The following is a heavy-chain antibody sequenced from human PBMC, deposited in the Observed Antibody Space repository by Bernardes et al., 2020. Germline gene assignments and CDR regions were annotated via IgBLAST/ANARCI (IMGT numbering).Heavy chain of an antibody. CDR1: GYTFTSYG. CDR3: ARDVAGWYSSSPALDY. V-gene: IGHV1-18*01. Sequence: ASVKVSCKASGYTFTSYGISWVRQAPGQGLEWMGWNSAYNGNTNYAQKLQGRVTMTTDTSTSTAYMELRSPRSDDTAVYYCARDVAGWYSSSPALDYWGQGTLVTVSS. D-gene: IGHD6-6*01. J-gene: IGHJ4*02. CDR2: NSAYNGNT.